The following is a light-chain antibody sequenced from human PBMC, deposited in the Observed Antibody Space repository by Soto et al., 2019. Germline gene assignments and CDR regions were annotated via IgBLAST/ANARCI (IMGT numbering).Light chain of an antibody. V-gene: IGLV2-23*01. CDR3: CSYAGSSTLV. CDR2: EGS. Sequence: QSALTQPASVSGSPGQSITISCTGTSSDVGNYNLVSWYQHHPGKAPKLMISEGSKRPSGVSNRFSGSKSGNTASLTISGLQAEDEADYYCCSYAGSSTLVFGGGTKVTVL. J-gene: IGLJ2*01. CDR1: SSDVGNYNL.